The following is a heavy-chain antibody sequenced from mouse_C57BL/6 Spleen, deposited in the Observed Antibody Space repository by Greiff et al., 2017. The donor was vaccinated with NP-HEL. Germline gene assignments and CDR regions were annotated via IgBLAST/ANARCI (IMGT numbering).Heavy chain of an antibody. V-gene: IGHV1-64*01. D-gene: IGHD2-4*01. CDR2: IHPNSGST. Sequence: QVQLQQPGAELVKPGASVKLSCKASGYTFTSYWMHWVKQRPGQGLEWIGMIHPNSGSTNYNEKFKSKATLTVDKSSSTAYMQLSSLTSEDSAVYYCARDYDYAEDYAMDYWGQGTSVTVSS. J-gene: IGHJ4*01. CDR3: ARDYDYAEDYAMDY. CDR1: GYTFTSYW.